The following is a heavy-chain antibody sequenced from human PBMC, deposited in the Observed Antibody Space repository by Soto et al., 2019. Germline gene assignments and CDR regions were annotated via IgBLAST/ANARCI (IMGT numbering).Heavy chain of an antibody. J-gene: IGHJ5*02. D-gene: IGHD1-20*01. CDR2: FDPGNGQK. Sequence: ASVKVSCKVYGHTLAELSMNWVRQAPGKGLEWMGGFDPGNGQKFYAQRFQGRVIMTGDTSTETAYMELSSLRSEDTAVYYCATDGNNGNNWFDPWGQGTQVTVSS. CDR3: ATDGNNGNNWFDP. V-gene: IGHV1-24*01. CDR1: GHTLAELS.